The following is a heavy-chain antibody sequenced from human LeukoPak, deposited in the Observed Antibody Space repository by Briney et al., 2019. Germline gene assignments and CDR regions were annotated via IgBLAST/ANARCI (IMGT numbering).Heavy chain of an antibody. CDR3: ARSRVSVLRFLEWLSYGMDV. CDR1: GYTFTGYY. D-gene: IGHD3-3*01. J-gene: IGHJ6*02. CDR2: INPNSGGT. Sequence: GASVKVSCKASGYTFTGYYMHWVRQAPGQGLEWMGRINPNSGGTNYAQKFQGRVTMTRDTSISTAYMELSRLRSDDTAVYYCARSRVSVLRFLEWLSYGMDVWGQGTTVTVSS. V-gene: IGHV1-2*06.